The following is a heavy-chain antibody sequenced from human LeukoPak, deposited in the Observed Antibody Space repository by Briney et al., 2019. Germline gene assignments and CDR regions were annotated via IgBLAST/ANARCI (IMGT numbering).Heavy chain of an antibody. Sequence: ASVKVSCKASGGTFISYAISWVRQAPGQGLEWMGGIIPIFGTANYAQKFQGRVTITADESTSTAYMELSSLRSEDTAVYYCARARYYYYYYYMDVWGKGTTVTISS. CDR2: IIPIFGTA. CDR3: ARARYYYYYYYMDV. CDR1: GGTFISYA. V-gene: IGHV1-69*13. J-gene: IGHJ6*03.